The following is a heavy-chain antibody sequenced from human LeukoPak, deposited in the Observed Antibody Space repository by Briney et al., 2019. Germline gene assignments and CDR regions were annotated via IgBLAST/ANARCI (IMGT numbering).Heavy chain of an antibody. Sequence: GGSLRLSCAASGFIFSSHAMSWVRQAPGKGLEWVSDISGSGGSTLYADSVKGRFTISRDNSKNTVYLQMNSLRAEDTAVYYCANTGTYLGLVDYWGQGTLVTVSS. CDR2: ISGSGGST. D-gene: IGHD1-14*01. CDR3: ANTGTYLGLVDY. J-gene: IGHJ4*02. CDR1: GFIFSSHA. V-gene: IGHV3-23*01.